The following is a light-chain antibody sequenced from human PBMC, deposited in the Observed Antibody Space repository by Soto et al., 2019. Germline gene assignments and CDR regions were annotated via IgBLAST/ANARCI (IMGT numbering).Light chain of an antibody. CDR3: QQYYSYPRT. V-gene: IGKV3-20*01. Sequence: EIVLTQSPGTLSLSPGERATLSCRASQSVSSSYLGWYQQKPGQPPRLLIYAASRRATGIPDRFSGSGSGTDFTLTISCLQSEDFATYYCQQYYSYPRTFGQGTKVDIK. J-gene: IGKJ1*01. CDR1: QSVSSSY. CDR2: AAS.